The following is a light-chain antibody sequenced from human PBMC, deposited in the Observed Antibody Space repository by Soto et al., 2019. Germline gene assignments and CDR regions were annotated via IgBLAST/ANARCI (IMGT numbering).Light chain of an antibody. V-gene: IGKV1-5*01. Sequence: DIQITQSPSTLSASVGDRVTITCRASQSTSKCLAWYQQKPGKAPKLLMYDVSSLARGVPSRCSGSRSGTEFTVTISCLQSDDFAPDYGQEYHSYRTFAQGTKVEIK. CDR2: DVS. J-gene: IGKJ1*01. CDR3: QEYHSYRT. CDR1: QSTSKC.